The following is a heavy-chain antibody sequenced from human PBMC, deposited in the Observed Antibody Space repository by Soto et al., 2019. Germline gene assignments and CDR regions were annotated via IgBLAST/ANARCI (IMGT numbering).Heavy chain of an antibody. J-gene: IGHJ5*02. CDR3: ATCRSSTSCYEFDP. CDR1: GYTLTELS. V-gene: IGHV1-24*01. Sequence: ASVKVSCKVSGYTLTELSMHWVRQAPGKGLEWMGGFDPEDGETIYAQKFQGRVTMTEDTSTDTAYMELSSLRSEDTAVYYCATCRSSTSCYEFDPWGQGTLVTVSS. D-gene: IGHD2-2*01. CDR2: FDPEDGET.